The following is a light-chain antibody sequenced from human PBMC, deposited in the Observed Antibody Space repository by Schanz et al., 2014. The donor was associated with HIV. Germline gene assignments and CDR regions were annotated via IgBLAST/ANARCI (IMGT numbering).Light chain of an antibody. J-gene: IGKJ1*01. CDR3: QHYGSSLGT. CDR2: DAA. Sequence: VLTQSPGTLSLSPGDRATLSCRASQSVVGDYLAWYQHVPGRAPRLLIYDAATRATGIPDRFSGSGSGTDFTLTISRLEPEDFAVYYCQHYGSSLGTFGQGTKVEIK. V-gene: IGKV3-20*01. CDR1: QSVVGDY.